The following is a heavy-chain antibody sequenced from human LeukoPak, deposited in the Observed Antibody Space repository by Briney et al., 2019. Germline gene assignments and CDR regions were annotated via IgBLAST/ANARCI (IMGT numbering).Heavy chain of an antibody. J-gene: IGHJ4*02. V-gene: IGHV1-2*02. D-gene: IGHD4-17*01. CDR3: ARGALDHATVTNYFVY. CDR2: INPNSGGT. Sequence: GASVKVSCKTSGYSFTDYYLRWVRQAPGQGLEWMGWINPNSGGTSCAQKFQRRVTMTRDTSTSTVYMEMSSVRCDDAAVYYCARGALDHATVTNYFVYWGQGAMVTVSS. CDR1: GYSFTDYY.